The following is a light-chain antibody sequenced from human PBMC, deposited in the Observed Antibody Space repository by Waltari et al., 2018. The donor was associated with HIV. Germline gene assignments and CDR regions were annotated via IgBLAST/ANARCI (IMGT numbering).Light chain of an antibody. CDR2: DVD. CDR3: ASFLGDNTIV. J-gene: IGLJ2*01. CDR1: DHDLVLYKF. V-gene: IGLV2-14*03. Sequence: SAVTQPASVSGLPGQSLTISCSGDDHDLVLYKFVSWYQQFPGEPPKLILYDVDSRASGISHRFSGSKSANTASLTISALRAEDEAHYYCASFLGDNTIVFGGGTKVTVL.